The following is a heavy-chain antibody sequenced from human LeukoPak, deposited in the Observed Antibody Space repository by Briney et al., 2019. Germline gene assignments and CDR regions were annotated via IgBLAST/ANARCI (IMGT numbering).Heavy chain of an antibody. J-gene: IGHJ5*02. Sequence: SETLSLTCSVSGGSISSSNYFWGWICQPPGMGLEWIASIYYRGNTYYNPSLKSRVTIYIDTSKNHFSLKVTSVTAADTAIYYCARQKYIGRNNWFDAWGQGSLVTVSS. CDR1: GGSISSSNYF. V-gene: IGHV4-39*01. CDR3: ARQKYIGRNNWFDA. CDR2: IYYRGNT. D-gene: IGHD1-1*01.